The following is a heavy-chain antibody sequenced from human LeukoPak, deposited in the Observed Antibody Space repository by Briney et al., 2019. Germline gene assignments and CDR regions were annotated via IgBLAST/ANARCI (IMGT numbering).Heavy chain of an antibody. D-gene: IGHD5-18*01. J-gene: IGHJ4*02. V-gene: IGHV3-7*05. CDR2: IKQDGGKR. CDR1: GFTFNTNW. Sequence: GGSLRLSCTAPGFTFNTNWMFWVRQAPGKGLEWVATIKQDGGKRYYVDSVRGRFIISRENAENSLYLQMNSLRGEDTAVYYCARSRLMDTAMGGLDYWGQGALVTVSS. CDR3: ARSRLMDTAMGGLDY.